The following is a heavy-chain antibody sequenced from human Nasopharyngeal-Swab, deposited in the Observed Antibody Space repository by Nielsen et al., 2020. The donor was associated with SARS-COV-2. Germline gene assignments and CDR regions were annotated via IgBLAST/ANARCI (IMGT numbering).Heavy chain of an antibody. J-gene: IGHJ6*02. D-gene: IGHD1-26*01. CDR3: ARDCGMSKHYYYGMDV. V-gene: IGHV3-30*03. CDR2: ISYDGSNK. Sequence: GGSLTLSCAASGFTFSSYGMHWVRQAPGKGLEWVAVISYDGSNKYYADSVKGRFTISRDNSKNTLYLQMNSLRAEDTAVYYCARDCGMSKHYYYGMDVWGQGTTVTVSS. CDR1: GFTFSSYG.